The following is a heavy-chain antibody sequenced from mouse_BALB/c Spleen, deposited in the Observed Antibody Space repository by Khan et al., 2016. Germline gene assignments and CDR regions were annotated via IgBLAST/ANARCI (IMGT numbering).Heavy chain of an antibody. CDR1: GYTFTNYG. CDR2: MNTDNGET. Sequence: QMQLVQSGPELKKPGETVKISCKASGYTFTNYGVNWLKQAPGKGLKWMGWMNTDNGETTYPEEFKGRVAFSLETSVSTAYLQINSLKTEYFATYFCARHFYYGIIYYFIDFLGQGTSVTVSS. J-gene: IGHJ4*01. CDR3: ARHFYYGIIYYFIDF. D-gene: IGHD2-1*01. V-gene: IGHV9-1*02.